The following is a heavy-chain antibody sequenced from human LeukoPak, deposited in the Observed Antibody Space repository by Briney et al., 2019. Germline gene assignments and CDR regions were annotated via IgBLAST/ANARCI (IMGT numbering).Heavy chain of an antibody. CDR1: GGSISSSSYY. CDR3: ARDPPYFYDSSGTYGMDV. CDR2: IYYSGST. Sequence: SETLSLTCTVSGGSISSSSYYWGWIRQPPGKGLEWIGSIYYSGSTYYNPSLKSRVTISVDTSKNQFSLKLSSVTAADTAVYYCARDPPYFYDSSGTYGMDVWGQGTTVTVSS. V-gene: IGHV4-39*07. D-gene: IGHD3-22*01. J-gene: IGHJ6*02.